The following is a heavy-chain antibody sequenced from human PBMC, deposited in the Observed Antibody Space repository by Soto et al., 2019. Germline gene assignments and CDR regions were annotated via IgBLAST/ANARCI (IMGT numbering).Heavy chain of an antibody. CDR3: ARRNYYDSSGFEAAPYNWFDP. V-gene: IGHV4-59*01. D-gene: IGHD3-22*01. CDR2: IYYSGST. CDR1: GGSISSYC. Sequence: SETLSLTCTVSGGSISSYCWSWIRQPPGKGLEWIGYIYYSGSTNYNPSLKSRVTISVDTSKNQFSLKLSSVTAADTAVYYCARRNYYDSSGFEAAPYNWFDPWGQGTLVTVSS. J-gene: IGHJ5*02.